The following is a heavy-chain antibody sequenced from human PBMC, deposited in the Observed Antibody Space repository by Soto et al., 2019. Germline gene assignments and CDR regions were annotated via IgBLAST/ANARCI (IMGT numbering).Heavy chain of an antibody. Sequence: PGQGREGMGWISAYNGNTNYAQKLQGRVTMTTDTSTSTAYMELRSLRSGDAAVYYCARVGYRSSLFWDDWGQGNQVTVSS. D-gene: IGHD6-13*01. J-gene: IGHJ4*02. V-gene: IGHV1-18*01. CDR3: ARVGYRSSLFWDD. CDR2: ISAYNGNT.